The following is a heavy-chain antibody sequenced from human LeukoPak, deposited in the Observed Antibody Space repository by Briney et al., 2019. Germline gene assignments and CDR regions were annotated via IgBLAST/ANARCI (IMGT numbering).Heavy chain of an antibody. CDR2: IKERHNK. V-gene: IGHV3-48*04. Sequence: GGSPRLSCAVSGFTFSTFGMTWVRQAPGKGLEWVSDIKERHNKYYADSVKGRFTISRDNAKNSLYLQMNSLRAEDTALYYCARDIIAFGSYDSSGYSNWFDPWGQGTLVTVSS. CDR3: ARDIIAFGSYDSSGYSNWFDP. CDR1: GFTFSTFG. D-gene: IGHD3-22*01. J-gene: IGHJ5*02.